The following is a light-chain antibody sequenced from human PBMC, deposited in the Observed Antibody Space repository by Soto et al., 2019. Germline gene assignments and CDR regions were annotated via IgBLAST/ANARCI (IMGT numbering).Light chain of an antibody. J-gene: IGLJ1*01. CDR2: DVN. Sequence: SVLTQPASVTGSPGQSITISCTETSSDVGGYNYVSWYQQHPGKAPKLMIYDVNNRPSGVSNRFSGSKSGNTASLTISGLQAEDEADYYCCSYRSSSTYVFGTGTKVTVL. CDR1: SSDVGGYNY. CDR3: CSYRSSSTYV. V-gene: IGLV2-14*01.